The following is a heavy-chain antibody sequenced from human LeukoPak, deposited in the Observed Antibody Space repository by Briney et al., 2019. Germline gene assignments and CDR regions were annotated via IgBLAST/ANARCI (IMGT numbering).Heavy chain of an antibody. CDR3: ARVPISTTARGYFDY. D-gene: IGHD4-17*01. CDR1: GGSISSLY. J-gene: IGHJ4*02. Sequence: SETLSLTCSVSGGSISSLYWSWIQQPPGKGLEWIGYIYYTGSTNYNPSLKSRVTTSVDTSKNKFSLKLSSVTAADTAVYYCARVPISTTARGYFDYWGQGTLVTVSS. CDR2: IYYTGST. V-gene: IGHV4-59*01.